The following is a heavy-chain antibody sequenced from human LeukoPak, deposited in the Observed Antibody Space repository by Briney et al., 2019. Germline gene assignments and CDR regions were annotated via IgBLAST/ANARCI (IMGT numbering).Heavy chain of an antibody. CDR3: TRGHPGVVRGTNWFDP. CDR1: GGSISSGSYY. Sequence: PSETLSLTCTVSGGSISSGSYYWSWIRQPPGKGLEWIGYIYYSGSTNYNPSLKSRVTISVDTSKNQFSLKLSSVTAADTAVYYCTRGHPGVVRGTNWFDPWGQGTLVTVSS. CDR2: IYYSGST. V-gene: IGHV4-61*01. D-gene: IGHD3-10*01. J-gene: IGHJ5*02.